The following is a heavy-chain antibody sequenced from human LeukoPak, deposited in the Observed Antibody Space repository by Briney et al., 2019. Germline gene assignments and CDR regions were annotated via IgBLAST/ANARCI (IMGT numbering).Heavy chain of an antibody. CDR2: IYTSGST. Sequence: SETLSLTCAVYGGSFSGYYWSWIRQPAVKGLEWIGRIYTSGSTNYNPSLKSRVTMSVDTSKNQFSLKLSSVTAADTAVYYCARAGYSYGSSYLYYGMDVWGQGTTVTVSS. J-gene: IGHJ6*02. CDR1: GGSFSGYY. V-gene: IGHV4-59*10. CDR3: ARAGYSYGSSYLYYGMDV. D-gene: IGHD5-18*01.